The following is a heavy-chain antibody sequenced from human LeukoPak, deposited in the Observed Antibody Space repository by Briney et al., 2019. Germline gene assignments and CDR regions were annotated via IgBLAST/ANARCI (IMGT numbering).Heavy chain of an antibody. CDR2: ISYDGSNK. CDR3: ARDLAAMVSPFDY. CDR1: GFTFSSYA. J-gene: IGHJ4*02. V-gene: IGHV3-30*04. Sequence: GGSLRLSCAASGFTFSSYAMHWVRQAPGKGLEWMSVISYDGSNKYYADSVKGRFTISRDNSKNTLYLQMNSLRAEDTAVYYCARDLAAMVSPFDYWGQGTLVTVSS. D-gene: IGHD5-18*01.